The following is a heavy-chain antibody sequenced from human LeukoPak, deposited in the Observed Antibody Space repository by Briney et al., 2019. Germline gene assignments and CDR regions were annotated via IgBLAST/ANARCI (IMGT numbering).Heavy chain of an antibody. CDR2: ISSSSSYI. CDR1: GFTFSSYS. D-gene: IGHD3-10*01. J-gene: IGHJ5*02. Sequence: PGGSLRLSCAASGFTFSSYSMNWVRQAPGKGLEWVSSISSSSSYIYYADSVKGRFTISRDNAKNSLYLQMNSLRAEDTAVYYCVRSGSRVRGVTTWGQGTLVTVSS. V-gene: IGHV3-21*01. CDR3: VRSGSRVRGVTT.